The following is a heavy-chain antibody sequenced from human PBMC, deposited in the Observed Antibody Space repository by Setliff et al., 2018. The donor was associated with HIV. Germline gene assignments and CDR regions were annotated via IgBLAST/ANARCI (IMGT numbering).Heavy chain of an antibody. CDR2: VHYSGST. CDR3: ASEKKAWSVSDSFYEY. J-gene: IGHJ4*02. D-gene: IGHD3-3*01. V-gene: IGHV4-59*01. Sequence: SETLSLTCTVSGLSMSYNYWTWIRQSPGKGREWIGYVHYSGSTRYNPSLKSRVTISVDTSKKKFSLKLTSMTATDTAVYYCASEKKAWSVSDSFYEYWGQGVPVTVSS. CDR1: GLSMSYNY.